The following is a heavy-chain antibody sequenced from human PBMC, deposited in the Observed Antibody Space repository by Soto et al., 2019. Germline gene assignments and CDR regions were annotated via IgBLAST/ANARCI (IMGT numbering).Heavy chain of an antibody. CDR3: ARDPLSYGDYAQTYWYFDL. D-gene: IGHD4-17*01. V-gene: IGHV3-48*01. CDR2: ISSSSIPI. Sequence: PGGSLRLSCAASEFTFSRFSMNWFRQAPGKGLEWVSTISSSSIPIYSADSVRGRFTISRDNAKNSLYLQMNSLRADDTAVYYCARDPLSYGDYAQTYWYFDLWGRGTRVTVSS. J-gene: IGHJ2*01. CDR1: EFTFSRFS.